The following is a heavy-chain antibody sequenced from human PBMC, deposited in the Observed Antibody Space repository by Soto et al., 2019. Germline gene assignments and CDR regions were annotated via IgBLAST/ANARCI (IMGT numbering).Heavy chain of an antibody. D-gene: IGHD5-18*01. CDR1: GGSMSSGDYF. J-gene: IGHJ6*02. CDR2: MYYSGRT. V-gene: IGHV4-30-4*01. Sequence: SETLSLTCTVSGGSMSSGDYFWSWVRQPPGRGLEWIAHMYYSGRTFYNSSLKSRGTISVDTSKNQFSLKLTSVTADDTAVYFCARGKLEYRSGHYYYYGMDVWGQGTTVTVSS. CDR3: ARGKLEYRSGHYYYYGMDV.